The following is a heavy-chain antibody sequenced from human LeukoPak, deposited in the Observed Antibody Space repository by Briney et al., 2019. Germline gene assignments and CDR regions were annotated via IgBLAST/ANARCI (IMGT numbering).Heavy chain of an antibody. V-gene: IGHV3-9*01. Sequence: GGSLRLSCAASGFTFDDYAMHWVRQAPGKGLEWVSGISWNSGSIGYADSVKGRFTISRDNAKNSLFLQMNSLRAEDTAVYYCARDQTPYYWGQGTLVTVSS. CDR1: GFTFDDYA. D-gene: IGHD3-16*01. CDR3: ARDQTPYY. J-gene: IGHJ4*02. CDR2: ISWNSGSI.